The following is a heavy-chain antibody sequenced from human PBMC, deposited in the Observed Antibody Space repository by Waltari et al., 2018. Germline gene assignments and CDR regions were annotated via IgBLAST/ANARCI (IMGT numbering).Heavy chain of an antibody. D-gene: IGHD3-3*01. V-gene: IGHV3-30*02. CDR3: AKDVGDFWSGPPNWFDP. J-gene: IGHJ5*02. CDR2: IRYDGSNK. CDR1: GFTFSSYG. Sequence: QVQLVESGGGVVQPGGSLRLSCAASGFTFSSYGMHWVRQAPGKGLEWVAFIRYDGSNKYYADSVKGRFTISRDNSKNTLYLQMNSLRAEDTAVYYCAKDVGDFWSGPPNWFDPWGQGTLVTVSS.